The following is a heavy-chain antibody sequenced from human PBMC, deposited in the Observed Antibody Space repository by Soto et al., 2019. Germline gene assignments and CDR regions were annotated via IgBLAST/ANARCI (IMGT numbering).Heavy chain of an antibody. CDR3: ARVYGVVNALDY. D-gene: IGHD3-3*01. CDR1: GFTFSSYA. J-gene: IGHJ4*02. CDR2: ISSSSSYI. Sequence: GGSLRLSCAASGFTFSSYAMHWVRQAPGKGLEYVSSISSSSSYIYYADSVKGRFTISRDNAKNSLYLQMNSLRAEDTAVYYCARVYGVVNALDYWGQGTLVTVSS. V-gene: IGHV3-21*01.